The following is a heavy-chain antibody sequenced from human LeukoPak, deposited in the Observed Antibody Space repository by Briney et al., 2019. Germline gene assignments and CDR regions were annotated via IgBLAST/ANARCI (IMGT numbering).Heavy chain of an antibody. D-gene: IGHD1-26*01. J-gene: IGHJ4*02. CDR2: ISGSGGST. CDR3: AKMVLRSGSYSPFDY. CDR1: GFTFSSYS. Sequence: PGGSLRLSCAASGFTFSSYSMSWVRQAPGKGREWVSAISGSGGSTYYADSVKGRFTISRDNSKNTLYLQMNSLRAEDTAVYYCAKMVLRSGSYSPFDYWGQGTLVTVSS. V-gene: IGHV3-23*01.